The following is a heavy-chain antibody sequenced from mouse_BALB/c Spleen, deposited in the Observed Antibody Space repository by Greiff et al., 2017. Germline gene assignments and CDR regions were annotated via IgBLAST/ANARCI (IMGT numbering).Heavy chain of an antibody. V-gene: IGHV1-54*01. J-gene: IGHJ4*01. CDR2: INPGSGGT. D-gene: IGHD1-2*01. CDR3: ARELRLLAMDY. CDR1: GYAFTNYL. Sequence: QVQLKESGAELVRPGTSVKVSCKASGYAFTNYLIEWVKQRPGQGLEWIGVINPGSGGTNYNEKFKGKATLTADKSSSTAYMQLSSLTSDDSAVYCCARELRLLAMDYWGQGTSVTVSS.